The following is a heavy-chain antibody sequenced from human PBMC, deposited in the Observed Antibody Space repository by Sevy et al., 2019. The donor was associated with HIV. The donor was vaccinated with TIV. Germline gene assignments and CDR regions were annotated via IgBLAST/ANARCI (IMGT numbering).Heavy chain of an antibody. Sequence: GGSLRLSCAASGFTFSSYAMSWVRQAPGKGLGWVSAISGSGYLTYYTDSVKGRFTISRDNSKNTLYLQMNSLRAEDTAVYYCAKEGGGYYYDSSGLFDYWGQGTLVTVSS. V-gene: IGHV3-23*01. CDR3: AKEGGGYYYDSSGLFDY. J-gene: IGHJ4*02. CDR2: ISGSGYLT. CDR1: GFTFSSYA. D-gene: IGHD3-22*01.